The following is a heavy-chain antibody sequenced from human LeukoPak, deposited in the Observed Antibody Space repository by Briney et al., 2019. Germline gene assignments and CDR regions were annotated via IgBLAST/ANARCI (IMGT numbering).Heavy chain of an antibody. D-gene: IGHD3-10*01. J-gene: IGHJ4*02. Sequence: GGSLRLSCAASGFTFSSHWMHWVRQAPGKGLVWVPRINSDGRNINYADSVKGRFTISRDNAKNTLYLQMNGLRVEDTAVYYCTRGPPDGSGNYYPGDFWGQGTLVTVSS. V-gene: IGHV3-74*01. CDR2: INSDGRNI. CDR1: GFTFSSHW. CDR3: TRGPPDGSGNYYPGDF.